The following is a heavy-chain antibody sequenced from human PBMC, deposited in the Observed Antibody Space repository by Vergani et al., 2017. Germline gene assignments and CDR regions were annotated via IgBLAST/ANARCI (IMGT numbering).Heavy chain of an antibody. Sequence: QVQLQESGPGLVKPSETLSLTCTVSGGSITNLFWSWIRRPPGKGLEWIGYIHHSGGTNSKSSLRSRVSISMDTSNSTFSLRLSSVTTADTAMYYCARDTCQFDSKNYDDVFDSWWRETMVVVSS. CDR2: IHHSGGT. J-gene: IGHJ3*02. CDR3: ARDTCQFDSKNYDDVFDS. D-gene: IGHD3-16*01. CDR1: GGSITNLF. V-gene: IGHV4-59*11.